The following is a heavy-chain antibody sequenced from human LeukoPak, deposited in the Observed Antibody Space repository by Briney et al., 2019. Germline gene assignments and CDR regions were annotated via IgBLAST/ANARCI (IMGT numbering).Heavy chain of an antibody. CDR2: IYYSGST. CDR3: ARHRGPITMARGGDFDF. V-gene: IGHV4-39*01. D-gene: IGHD3-10*01. CDR1: GGSVSSFSYY. J-gene: IGHJ4*02. Sequence: SETLSLTCTVSGGSVSSFSYYWGWIRQPPGKGLDWIGSIYYSGSTYYNPSLKSRVTISVDTSKNQFSLKLNSVTAADTAVYYCARHRGPITMARGGDFDFWGQGTLVTVSS.